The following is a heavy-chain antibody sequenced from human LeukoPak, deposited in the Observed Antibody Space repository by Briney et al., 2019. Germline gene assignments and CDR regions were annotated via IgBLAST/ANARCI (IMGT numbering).Heavy chain of an antibody. V-gene: IGHV1-18*01. CDR1: GYTFTSYG. D-gene: IGHD5-12*01. CDR2: ISAYSGNT. Sequence: ASVKASCKASGYTFTSYGISWVRQAPGQGLEWMGWISAYSGNTNYAQKLQGRVTMTTDTSTSTAYMELRSLRSDDTAVYYCARGIRRGYSGPMYYFDYWGQGTLVTVSS. CDR3: ARGIRRGYSGPMYYFDY. J-gene: IGHJ4*02.